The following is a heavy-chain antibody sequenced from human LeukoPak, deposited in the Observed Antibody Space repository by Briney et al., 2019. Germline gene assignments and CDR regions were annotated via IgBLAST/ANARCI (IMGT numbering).Heavy chain of an antibody. J-gene: IGHJ4*02. Sequence: GASVKVSCKASGYTFTGYYMHWVRQAPGQGLEWMGWINPNSGGTNYAQKFQGRVTMTRDTSISTAYMELSRLRSDDTAVYYCARDISYDFWSGYPTLAFDYWGQGTLVTVSS. CDR2: INPNSGGT. D-gene: IGHD3-3*01. V-gene: IGHV1-2*02. CDR3: ARDISYDFWSGYPTLAFDY. CDR1: GYTFTGYY.